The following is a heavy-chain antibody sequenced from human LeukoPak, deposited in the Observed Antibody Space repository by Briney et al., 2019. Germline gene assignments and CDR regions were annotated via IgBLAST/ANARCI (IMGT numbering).Heavy chain of an antibody. D-gene: IGHD2-15*01. CDR3: AKDFGHCSGGSCYSPFNFDY. CDR1: GFTFSSYG. Sequence: GGSLRLSCAASGFTFSSYGMHWVRQAPGKGLEWVAFIRYDGSNKYYADSVKGRFTISRDNSKNTLYLQMSSLRAEDTAVYYCAKDFGHCSGGSCYSPFNFDYWGQGTLVTVSS. J-gene: IGHJ4*02. V-gene: IGHV3-30*02. CDR2: IRYDGSNK.